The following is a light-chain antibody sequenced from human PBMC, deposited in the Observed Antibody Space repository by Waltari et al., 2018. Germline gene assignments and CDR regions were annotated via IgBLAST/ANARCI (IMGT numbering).Light chain of an antibody. CDR3: SSYAGSNIYV. CDR2: EVS. CDR1: SSDVGGYNY. J-gene: IGLJ1*01. Sequence: QSALTQPPSAAGSPGQSVTISCTGTSSDVGGYNYVSWYQQHPGKAPKPMIYEVSYRPSGVPDRFSGSKSGNTASLTVSGLQAEDEADYYCSSYAGSNIYVFGTGTKVTVL. V-gene: IGLV2-8*01.